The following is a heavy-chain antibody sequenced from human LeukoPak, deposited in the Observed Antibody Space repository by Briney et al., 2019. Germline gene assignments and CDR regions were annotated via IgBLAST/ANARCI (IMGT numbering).Heavy chain of an antibody. CDR3: ATDQGSSGWYVY. CDR1: GYTLTELS. D-gene: IGHD6-19*01. J-gene: IGHJ4*02. CDR2: FDPEDGET. Sequence: ASVKVSCKVSGYTLTELSMHWVRQAPGKGLEWMGGFDPEDGETIYAQKFQGRVTMTEDTSTDTAYMELSSLRSEDTAVYYCATDQGSSGWYVYWGQGTLVTVSS. V-gene: IGHV1-24*01.